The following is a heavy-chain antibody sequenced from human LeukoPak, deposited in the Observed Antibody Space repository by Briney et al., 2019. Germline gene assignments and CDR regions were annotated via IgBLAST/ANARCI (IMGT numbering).Heavy chain of an antibody. Sequence: GGSLRLPCAVSGFTFSSFGMHWVRQAPGKGLEWVAFIRYDGSNKYYADSVKGRFTISRDNSKNTLYLQMNSLRAEDTAVYYCAKDRADSGSFGYWGQGTLVTVSS. CDR2: IRYDGSNK. D-gene: IGHD1-26*01. CDR3: AKDRADSGSFGY. CDR1: GFTFSSFG. J-gene: IGHJ4*02. V-gene: IGHV3-30*02.